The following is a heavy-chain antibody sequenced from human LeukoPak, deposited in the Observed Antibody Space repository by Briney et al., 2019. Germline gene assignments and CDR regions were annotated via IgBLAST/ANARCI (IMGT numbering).Heavy chain of an antibody. CDR3: ARDLGYRGWGVFDY. D-gene: IGHD5-18*01. J-gene: IGHJ4*02. CDR1: GFTVSSNY. Sequence: PGGSLRLSCAASGFTVSSNYMSWVRQAPGKGLEWVSVIYSGGSTYYADSVKGRFTISRDNSKNTLYLQMNSLRAEDTAVYYCARDLGYRGWGVFDYWGQGTLVTVSS. CDR2: IYSGGST. V-gene: IGHV3-66*01.